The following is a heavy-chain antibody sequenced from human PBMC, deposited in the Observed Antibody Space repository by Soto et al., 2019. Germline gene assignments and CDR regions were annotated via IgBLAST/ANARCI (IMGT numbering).Heavy chain of an antibody. V-gene: IGHV1-18*01. CDR2: ISAYNGNT. CDR3: ARDYYGSGSYYLRLWFDP. Sequence: ASVKVSCKASGYTFTSYGISWVRQAPGQGLEWMGWISAYNGNTNYAQKLQGRVTMATDTSTSTAYMELRSLRSDDTAVYYCARDYYGSGSYYLRLWFDPWGQGTLVTVSS. CDR1: GYTFTSYG. D-gene: IGHD3-10*01. J-gene: IGHJ5*02.